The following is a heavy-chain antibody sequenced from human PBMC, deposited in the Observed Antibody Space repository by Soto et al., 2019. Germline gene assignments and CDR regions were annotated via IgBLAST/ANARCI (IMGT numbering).Heavy chain of an antibody. CDR1: GDSVRNQY. D-gene: IGHD3-16*01. J-gene: IGHJ6*03. CDR3: ARTLDYGHMDV. V-gene: IGHV4-4*09. Sequence: PSETLSLTCAVYGDSVRNQYWSWIRRPPGRGLEWIGYIYRSGSTKYNSSLKSRLTISVDTSKNQFSLKLSSVTAADTAVYYCARTLDYGHMDVWGKGTTVTVSS. CDR2: IYRSGST.